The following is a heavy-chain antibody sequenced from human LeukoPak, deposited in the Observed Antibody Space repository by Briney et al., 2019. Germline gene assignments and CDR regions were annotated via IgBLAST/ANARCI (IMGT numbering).Heavy chain of an antibody. J-gene: IGHJ4*02. Sequence: SETLSLTCTVSGDSINNYYWTWLRQPPGKGLEWIGYIHYTGTTSYNPSLEGRVTISLDTSKNKFSLQVNSITAADTAVYYCARSHGLYWGQGTLVTVSS. D-gene: IGHD3/OR15-3a*01. V-gene: IGHV4-59*01. CDR2: IHYTGTT. CDR1: GDSINNYY. CDR3: ARSHGLY.